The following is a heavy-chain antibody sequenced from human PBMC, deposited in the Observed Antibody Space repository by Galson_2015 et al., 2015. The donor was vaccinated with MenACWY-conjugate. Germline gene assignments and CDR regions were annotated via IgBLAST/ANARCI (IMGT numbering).Heavy chain of an antibody. CDR1: GFTFSTYW. CDR3: ARLGGNYRTTSHFDY. D-gene: IGHD1-26*01. V-gene: IGHV3-74*01. CDR2: INSDERST. J-gene: IGHJ4*02. Sequence: SLRLSCAASGFTFSTYWMHWVRQAPGKGLVWVSRINSDERSTSYADSVKGRFTISRDNAKNTLYLQMNSLRAEDTAVYYCARLGGNYRTTSHFDYWGQGTLVTVSS.